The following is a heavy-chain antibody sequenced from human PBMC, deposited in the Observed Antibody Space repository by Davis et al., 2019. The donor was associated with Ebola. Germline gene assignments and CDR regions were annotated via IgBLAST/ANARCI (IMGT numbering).Heavy chain of an antibody. J-gene: IGHJ4*02. Sequence: GESLKISCAASGFTFSSYWMSWVRQAPGKGLEWVANIKQDGSEKYYVDPVKGRFTISRDNAKNSLYLQMNSLRAEDTAVYYCARIQLWLFNYWGQGTLVTVSS. CDR1: GFTFSSYW. D-gene: IGHD5-18*01. CDR3: ARIQLWLFNY. V-gene: IGHV3-7*03. CDR2: IKQDGSEK.